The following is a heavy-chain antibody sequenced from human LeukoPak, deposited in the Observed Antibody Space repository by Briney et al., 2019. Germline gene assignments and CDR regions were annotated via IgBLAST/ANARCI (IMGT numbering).Heavy chain of an antibody. J-gene: IGHJ3*02. V-gene: IGHV4-59*12. CDR2: IHYSGGA. D-gene: IGHD3-16*01. CDR3: ARAEGAASHI. Sequence: PSETLSLTCAVYIDSFTNYYWNWIRQTPGKGLEWIGHIHYSGGADYKPSLKSRVSISLDTSKNHFSLRLTSVTAADTGVYFCARAEGAASHIWGQGTMVSVSS. CDR1: IDSFTNYY.